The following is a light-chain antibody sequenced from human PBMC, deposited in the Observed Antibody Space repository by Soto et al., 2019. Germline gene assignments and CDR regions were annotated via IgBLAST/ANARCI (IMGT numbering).Light chain of an antibody. Sequence: QSVLTQPASVSGSPGQSITISCTGTSSDVGGYKYVSWYQQHPGKAPKLMIYEVSNRPSGISNRFSGSKSGNTASLTISGLQAEDEADYYCHSYTSSSTYVFGTGTKLTV. CDR2: EVS. CDR1: SSDVGGYKY. J-gene: IGLJ1*01. CDR3: HSYTSSSTYV. V-gene: IGLV2-14*01.